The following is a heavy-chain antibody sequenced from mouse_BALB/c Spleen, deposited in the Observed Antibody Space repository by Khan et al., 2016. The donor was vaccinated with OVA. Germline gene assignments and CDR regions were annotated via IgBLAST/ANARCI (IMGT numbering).Heavy chain of an antibody. CDR3: TCNGFGLYSSLAY. CDR1: GYTFTNYW. V-gene: IGHV1-5*01. J-gene: IGHJ2*01. Sequence: EVQLQESGTVLARTGASVKMSCKGSGYTFTNYWMNWVKQRPGQGLEWIGVICPGNSDTNYNQKVKGKGKLTAVTATSNAYMELNSLTNNFSAFYSCTCNGFGLYSSLAYWGQGTPLTVSS. D-gene: IGHD2-12*01. CDR2: ICPGNSDT.